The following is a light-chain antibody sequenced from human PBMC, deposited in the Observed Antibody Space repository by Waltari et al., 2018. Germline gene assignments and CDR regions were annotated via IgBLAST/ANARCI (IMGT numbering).Light chain of an antibody. Sequence: EIVVTQSPATLSVSPGERVTLSCRARQNVGTSLAWYQQKPGQTPRLLIFGAYSRASGVPARFSDSGSGTDFTLAISSLQSEDFAVYYCQQYEDWPRHSFGGGTKVQIE. CDR2: GAY. CDR1: QNVGTS. V-gene: IGKV3-15*01. CDR3: QQYEDWPRHS. J-gene: IGKJ4*01.